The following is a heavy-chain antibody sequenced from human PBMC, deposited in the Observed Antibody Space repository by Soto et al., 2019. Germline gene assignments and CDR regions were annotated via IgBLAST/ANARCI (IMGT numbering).Heavy chain of an antibody. CDR3: ARAYYDILTGYYNPYGMDV. CDR2: IYYSGST. J-gene: IGHJ6*02. V-gene: IGHV4-59*01. D-gene: IGHD3-9*01. Sequence: ETRSLTCTVSGGSISSYYWSWIRQPPGKGLEWIGYIYYSGSTNYNPSLKSRVTISVDTSKNQFSLKLSSVTAADTAVYYCARAYYDILTGYYNPYGMDVWGQGTTVTVSS. CDR1: GGSISSYY.